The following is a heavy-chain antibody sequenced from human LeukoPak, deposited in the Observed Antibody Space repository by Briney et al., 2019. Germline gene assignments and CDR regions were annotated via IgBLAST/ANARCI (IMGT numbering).Heavy chain of an antibody. D-gene: IGHD1-26*01. CDR1: GFTFSSYE. J-gene: IGHJ5*02. V-gene: IGHV3-48*03. CDR3: ARDKGGWFDP. Sequence: GGSLRLSCAASGFTFSSYEMNWVRQAPGKGLEWVSYISSSGSTIYYADSVNGRFTISRDNAKNSLYLQMNSLRAEDTAVYYCARDKGGWFDPWGQGTLVTVSS. CDR2: ISSSGSTI.